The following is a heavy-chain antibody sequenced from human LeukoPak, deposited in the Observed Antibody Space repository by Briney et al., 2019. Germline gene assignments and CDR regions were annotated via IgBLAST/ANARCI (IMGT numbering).Heavy chain of an antibody. D-gene: IGHD2-2*02. CDR2: INHSGST. J-gene: IGHJ6*03. Sequence: SETLYLTCAVYGGSFSGYYWSWIRQPPGKGLEWIGEINHSGSTNYNPSLKSRVTISVDTSKNQFSLKLSSVTAADTAVYYCARGPAGRCSSTSCYTPGYYYYMDVWGKGTTVTVSS. CDR1: GGSFSGYY. CDR3: ARGPAGRCSSTSCYTPGYYYYMDV. V-gene: IGHV4-34*01.